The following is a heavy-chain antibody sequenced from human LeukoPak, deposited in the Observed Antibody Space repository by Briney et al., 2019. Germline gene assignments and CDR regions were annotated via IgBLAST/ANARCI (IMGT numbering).Heavy chain of an antibody. D-gene: IGHD2-15*01. CDR3: ARGDYCSGGSCYSPPFDY. CDR1: GGSFSGYY. V-gene: IGHV4-34*01. J-gene: IGHJ4*02. CDR2: INHSGST. Sequence: SETLSLTCAVYGGSFSGYYWSWIRQPPGKGPEWIGEINHSGSTNYNPSLKSRVTISVDTSKNQFSLKLSSVTAADTAVYYCARGDYCSGGSCYSPPFDYWGQGTLVTVSS.